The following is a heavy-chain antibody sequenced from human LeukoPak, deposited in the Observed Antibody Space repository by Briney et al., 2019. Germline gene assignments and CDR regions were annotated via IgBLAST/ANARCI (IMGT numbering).Heavy chain of an antibody. CDR1: GGSISSSSYY. CDR2: IYYSGST. CDR3: ARQLEVWFDP. Sequence: PSETLSLTCTVSGGSISSSSYYWGWIRQPPGKGLEWIGSIYYSGSTYYNPSLKSRVTISVDTSKNQFSLKLSSVTAADTAVYYCARQLEVWFDPWGQGTLVTVSS. V-gene: IGHV4-39*01. J-gene: IGHJ5*02.